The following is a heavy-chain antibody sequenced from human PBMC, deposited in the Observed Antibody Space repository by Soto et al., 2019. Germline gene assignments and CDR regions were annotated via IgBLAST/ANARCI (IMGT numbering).Heavy chain of an antibody. Sequence: PGGSLRLSCAASGFTFTNYDMHWVRQAPGKGLEWMALILHDGSAEYYADSVKGRFTISRDNSRNTLYLQMNSLRAEDTAVYYCARSRDGYSFYFYYGIDGWGQGTTVTVSS. CDR3: ARSRDGYSFYFYYGIDG. D-gene: IGHD4-4*01. J-gene: IGHJ6*02. CDR2: ILHDGSAE. V-gene: IGHV3-30*03. CDR1: GFTFTNYD.